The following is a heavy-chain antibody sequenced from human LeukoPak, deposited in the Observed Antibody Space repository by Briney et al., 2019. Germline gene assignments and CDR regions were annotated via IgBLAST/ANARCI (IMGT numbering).Heavy chain of an antibody. CDR2: IWYDGSNK. CDR3: ARDPRMTTVTPDAFDI. D-gene: IGHD4-17*01. Sequence: PGGSLRLSCAASGFTFRSYAMHWVRQAPGRGLEWVAAIWYDGSNKYYADSVRGRFTISRDNSKNTLYLQMNSLRAEDTAVYYCARDPRMTTVTPDAFDIWGQGTMVTVSS. CDR1: GFTFRSYA. J-gene: IGHJ3*02. V-gene: IGHV3-33*01.